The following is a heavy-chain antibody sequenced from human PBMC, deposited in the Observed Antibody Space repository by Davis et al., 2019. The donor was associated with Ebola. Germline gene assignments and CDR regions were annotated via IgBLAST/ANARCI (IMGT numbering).Heavy chain of an antibody. CDR3: ARVYNWGFDF. Sequence: GGSLRLSCVTSGFTFSDYWMSWVRQAPGKGLEWVANIKQDGSEKYYVDSVKGRFTISRDSAKDSLYLHMDSLRDDDTAAYYCARVYNWGFDFWGQGTLVTVSS. V-gene: IGHV3-7*01. CDR1: GFTFSDYW. CDR2: IKQDGSEK. D-gene: IGHD1-20*01. J-gene: IGHJ4*02.